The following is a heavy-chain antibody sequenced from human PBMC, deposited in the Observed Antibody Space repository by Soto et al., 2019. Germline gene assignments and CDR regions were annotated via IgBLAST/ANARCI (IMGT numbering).Heavy chain of an antibody. D-gene: IGHD3-10*01. J-gene: IGHJ6*03. V-gene: IGHV4-59*01. Sequence: SETLSLTCPVSGGSISSYYWSWIRQPPGKGLEWIGYIYYSGSTNYNPSLKSRVTISVDTSKNQFSLKLSSVTAADTAVYYCARVQGDGSGRLYYYYYMDVWGKGTTVTVSS. CDR1: GGSISSYY. CDR3: ARVQGDGSGRLYYYYYMDV. CDR2: IYYSGST.